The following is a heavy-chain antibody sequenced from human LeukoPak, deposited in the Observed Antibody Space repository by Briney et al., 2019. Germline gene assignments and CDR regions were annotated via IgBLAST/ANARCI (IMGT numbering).Heavy chain of an antibody. V-gene: IGHV3-48*01. CDR1: GFTFSSYS. CDR2: ISSSGITI. CDR3: AKDWVAGGFDY. J-gene: IGHJ4*02. D-gene: IGHD3-16*01. Sequence: GGSLRLSCEASGFTFSSYSVSWVRQAPGKGPQWVSYISSSGITIYHADSVKGRFTISRDNSKNTLYLQMNSLRAEDTAVYYCAKDWVAGGFDYWGQGTLVTVSS.